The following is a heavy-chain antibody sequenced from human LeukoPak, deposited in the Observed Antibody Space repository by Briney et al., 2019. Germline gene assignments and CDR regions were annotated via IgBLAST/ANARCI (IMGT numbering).Heavy chain of an antibody. CDR1: GGSFSGYY. CDR3: ARESSSPSRYYYGMDV. J-gene: IGHJ6*02. CDR2: INHSGST. V-gene: IGHV4-34*01. Sequence: SETLSLTCAVYGGSFSGYYWSWIRQPPGKGLEWIGEINHSGSTNYNPSLKSRVTISVDTSKNQFSLKLSSVTAADTAVYYCARESSSPSRYYYGMDVWGQGTTVTVSS. D-gene: IGHD6-13*01.